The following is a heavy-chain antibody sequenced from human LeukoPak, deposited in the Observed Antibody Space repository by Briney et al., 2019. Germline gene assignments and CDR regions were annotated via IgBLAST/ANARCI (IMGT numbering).Heavy chain of an antibody. V-gene: IGHV4-4*07. CDR3: ARAYSSPQGAYYYYMDV. Sequence: SETLSLTCAVSGGSISSYYWGWIRQPAGKGLEWIGRISTGGTTNYNPSLTSRITMSVDKSKNQFSLKLSSVTAADTAVYYCARAYSSPQGAYYYYMDVWGKGATVTVSS. CDR2: ISTGGTT. J-gene: IGHJ6*03. D-gene: IGHD6-13*01. CDR1: GGSISSYY.